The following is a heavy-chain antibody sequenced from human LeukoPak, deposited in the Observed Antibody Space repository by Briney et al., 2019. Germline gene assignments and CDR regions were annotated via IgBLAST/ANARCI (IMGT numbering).Heavy chain of an antibody. J-gene: IGHJ6*03. V-gene: IGHV3-48*03. CDR2: ISSSGSTI. CDR1: GFTFSSYE. Sequence: GGSLRLSCAASGFTFSSYEMNWVRQAPGKGLEWVSYISSSGSTIYYADSVEGRFTISRDNAKNSLYLQMNSLRAEDTAVYYCASPSSYYYYYMDVWGKGTTVTVSS. D-gene: IGHD2-2*01. CDR3: ASPSSYYYYYMDV.